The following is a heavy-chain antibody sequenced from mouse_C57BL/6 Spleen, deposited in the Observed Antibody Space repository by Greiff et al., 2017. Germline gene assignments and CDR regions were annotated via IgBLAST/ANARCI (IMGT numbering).Heavy chain of an antibody. CDR2: ISSGSSTI. CDR3: ARCHGSSYRRVFFDY. Sequence: EVKLVESGGGLVKPGGSLKLSCAASGFTFSDYGMHWVRQAPEKGLEWVAYISSGSSTIYYADTVKGRFTISRDNAKNTLFLQMTSLRSEDTAMYDCARCHGSSYRRVFFDYWGQGTTLTVAS. CDR1: GFTFSDYG. V-gene: IGHV5-17*01. D-gene: IGHD1-1*01. J-gene: IGHJ2*01.